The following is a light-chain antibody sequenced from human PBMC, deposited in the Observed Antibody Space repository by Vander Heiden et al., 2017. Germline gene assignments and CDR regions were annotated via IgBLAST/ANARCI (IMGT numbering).Light chain of an antibody. CDR3: QQYDSTPLT. Sequence: DIVMTQSPDSLAVSLGERATINCKSSQSVLYSSNNKNYLAWYQQKPGQPPKLLIYWASTRESGVPDRFSGSGSGTDFTLTISSLQAEDVAVYYCQQYDSTPLTFGQWTKVEIK. V-gene: IGKV4-1*01. CDR2: WAS. J-gene: IGKJ1*01. CDR1: QSVLYSSNNKNY.